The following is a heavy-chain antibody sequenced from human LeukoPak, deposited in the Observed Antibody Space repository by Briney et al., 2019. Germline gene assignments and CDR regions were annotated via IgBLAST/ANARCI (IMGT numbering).Heavy chain of an antibody. CDR3: ARDAEDYFDSSASFDS. CDR2: IWYDGTNQ. CDR1: GFTFSAYA. J-gene: IGHJ4*02. Sequence: PGTSLRLSCAGSGFTFSAYAIHWVRQAQGKGLEWVAMIWYDGTNQNYADSAKGRFTISRDNSKNTVYLQMSGLRPADTAVYYCARDAEDYFDSSASFDSWGQGTLVTVSS. V-gene: IGHV3-30*04. D-gene: IGHD3-22*01.